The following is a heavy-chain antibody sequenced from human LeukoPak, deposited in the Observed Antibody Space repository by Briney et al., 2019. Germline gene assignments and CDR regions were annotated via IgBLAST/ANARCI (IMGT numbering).Heavy chain of an antibody. CDR1: GGSISSYY. CDR2: IYYSGST. D-gene: IGHD2-15*01. J-gene: IGHJ5*02. Sequence: PSETLSLTCTVSGGSISSYYWSWIRQPPGKGLEWIGYIYYSGSTNCNPSLKSRVTISVDTSKNQFSLKLSSVTAADTAVYYCARAGSPNWFDPWGQGTLVTVSS. V-gene: IGHV4-59*01. CDR3: ARAGSPNWFDP.